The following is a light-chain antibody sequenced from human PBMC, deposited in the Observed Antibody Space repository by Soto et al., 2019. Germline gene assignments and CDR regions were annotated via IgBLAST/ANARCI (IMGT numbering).Light chain of an antibody. J-gene: IGKJ1*01. Sequence: EIVITHSPATLSVSPVERAALSCRASQSVSSYLAWYQQKPGQAPRLLIYDASNRATGIPARFSGSGSGTDFTLTISSLEPEDFAVYYCQQRSNWPWTFGQGTKVDIK. CDR3: QQRSNWPWT. CDR1: QSVSSY. V-gene: IGKV3-11*01. CDR2: DAS.